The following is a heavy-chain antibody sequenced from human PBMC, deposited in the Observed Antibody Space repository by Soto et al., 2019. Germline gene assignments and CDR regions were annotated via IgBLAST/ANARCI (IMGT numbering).Heavy chain of an antibody. Sequence: QVQLQESGPGLVKPSETLSLTCTVSGGSISSYYWSWIRQPPGKGLEWIGYIYYSGSTNYNPSLNSRVTISVDTSKNQFSLKLSSVTAADTAVYYCARAVQYYDFWSGYLGRMDVWGQGTTVTVSS. J-gene: IGHJ6*02. CDR1: GGSISSYY. CDR2: IYYSGST. D-gene: IGHD3-3*01. V-gene: IGHV4-59*01. CDR3: ARAVQYYDFWSGYLGRMDV.